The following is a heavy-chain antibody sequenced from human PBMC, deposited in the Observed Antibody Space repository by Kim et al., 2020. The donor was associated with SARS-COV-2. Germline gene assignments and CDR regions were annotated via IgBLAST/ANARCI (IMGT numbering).Heavy chain of an antibody. CDR3: AREGISSAGLFDY. J-gene: IGHJ4*02. D-gene: IGHD2-2*01. Sequence: STPPPRSRFTISVDTSKSQFSLKLSSVTAADTAVYYCAREGISSAGLFDYWGQGTLVTVSS. V-gene: IGHV4-59*01.